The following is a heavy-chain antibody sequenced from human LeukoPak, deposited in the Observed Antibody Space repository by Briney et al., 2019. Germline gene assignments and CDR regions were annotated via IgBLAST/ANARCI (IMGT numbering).Heavy chain of an antibody. V-gene: IGHV3-23*01. CDR3: AKDRGFGAAGTLFDY. D-gene: IGHD6-13*01. CDR2: ITGSGDTT. Sequence: GGSLRLSCAASGFTFSSYAMSWVRQAPGKGLEWVSTITGSGDTTYYADSVKGRFTISRDNFKNTLYVQMNSLRAEDAAVYYCAKDRGFGAAGTLFDYWGQGSLVIVNS. J-gene: IGHJ4*02. CDR1: GFTFSSYA.